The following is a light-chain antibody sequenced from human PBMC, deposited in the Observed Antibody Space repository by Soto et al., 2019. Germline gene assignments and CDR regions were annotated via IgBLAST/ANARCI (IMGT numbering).Light chain of an antibody. V-gene: IGKV3-15*01. CDR2: GSS. J-gene: IGKJ4*01. Sequence: EIVMTQSPATLSLSPGERATLSCRASQSVGGNLAWYQQKPGQAPRLLMYGSSTRATGIPARFSGSGSGTEFTLTISSLQSEDFGFYYCQQYNIWPPLTFGGGTRVEI. CDR3: QQYNIWPPLT. CDR1: QSVGGN.